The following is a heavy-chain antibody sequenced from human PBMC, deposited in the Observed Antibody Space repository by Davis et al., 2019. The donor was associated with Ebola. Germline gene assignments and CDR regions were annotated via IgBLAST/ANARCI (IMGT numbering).Heavy chain of an antibody. CDR1: GFTLSNYA. J-gene: IGHJ4*02. CDR2: ISASGADI. Sequence: PGGSLRLSCAASGFTLSNYAMSWVRYAPGGGLEWVSGISASGADIKYADSVRGRFSISRDDSKNTLYLQMDSLRAEDTAVFYCAEGGTNNFLGANWGKGTLVTVSS. D-gene: IGHD2-8*01. CDR3: AEGGTNNFLGAN. V-gene: IGHV3-23*01.